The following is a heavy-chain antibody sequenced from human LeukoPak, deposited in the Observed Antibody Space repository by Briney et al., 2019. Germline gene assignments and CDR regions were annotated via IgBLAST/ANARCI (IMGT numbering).Heavy chain of an antibody. J-gene: IGHJ5*02. V-gene: IGHV4-34*01. D-gene: IGHD2/OR15-2a*01. Sequence: SETLSLTCAVYGGSISSYCWSWLRQRQGQGLEWIGEINHSGSSNYNPSLNSRVTISVETSKNQFSLKLSSVTAADTAAYYCARGFYASSLKRSIGGSLGPNWFDPWGQGTLVTVSS. CDR1: GGSISSYC. CDR2: INHSGSS. CDR3: ARGFYASSLKRSIGGSLGPNWFDP.